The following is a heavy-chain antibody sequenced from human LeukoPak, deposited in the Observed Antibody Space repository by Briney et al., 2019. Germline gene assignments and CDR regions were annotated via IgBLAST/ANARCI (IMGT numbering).Heavy chain of an antibody. CDR3: ARGPTRSGSYYYFDY. CDR1: GGSISSGGYY. J-gene: IGHJ4*02. CDR2: IYYSGGT. Sequence: PSETLSLTCTVSGGSISSGGYYWSWIRQHPGKGLEWIGYIYYSGGTYYNPSLKSRVTISVDTSKNQFSLKLSSVTAADTAVYYCARGPTRSGSYYYFDYWGQGTLVTVSS. D-gene: IGHD1-26*01. V-gene: IGHV4-31*03.